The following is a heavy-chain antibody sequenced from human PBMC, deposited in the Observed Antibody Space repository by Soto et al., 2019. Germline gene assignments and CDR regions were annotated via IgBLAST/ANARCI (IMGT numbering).Heavy chain of an antibody. J-gene: IGHJ4*02. Sequence: QPQLQESGPGLVKPSETLSLTCTVSNGSINSSISYWGWIRQPPGGGLAWIGSIYYNGNTYYNPSRQSRVTISVDTSKNQFSLKLSAVTAADTAVYYCARHPTGLWCGDGPADWGQGTLVTVSS. V-gene: IGHV4-39*01. CDR3: ARHPTGLWCGDGPAD. CDR2: IYYNGNT. CDR1: NGSINSSISY. D-gene: IGHD3-10*01.